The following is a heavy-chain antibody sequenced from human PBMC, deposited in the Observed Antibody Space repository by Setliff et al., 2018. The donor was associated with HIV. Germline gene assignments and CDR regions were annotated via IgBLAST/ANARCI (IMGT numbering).Heavy chain of an antibody. CDR3: ARDASERVFRAFDV. J-gene: IGHJ3*01. D-gene: IGHD2-8*01. CDR2: IYHSGST. V-gene: IGHV4-4*02. Sequence: PSETLSLTCAVSGGSLSNNNWWSWVRQTPEKGLEWIAEIYHSGSTNYNPSLKSRVTISLDKSKNQFSLRLTSVTAADTAMYYCARDASERVFRAFDVWGQGTMVTVS. CDR1: GGSLSNNNW.